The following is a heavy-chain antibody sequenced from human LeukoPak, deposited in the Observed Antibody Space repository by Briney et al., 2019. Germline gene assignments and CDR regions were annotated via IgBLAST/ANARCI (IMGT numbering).Heavy chain of an antibody. CDR1: GYTFTSYS. D-gene: IGHD3-22*01. V-gene: IGHV1-18*01. J-gene: IGHJ6*03. CDR3: ASLKAYDSSMDV. Sequence: ASVKVSCKASGYTFTSYSISWVRQAPGQGLEWMGWISAYNGNTNYAQKLQGRVTMTTDTSTSTAYMELRSLRSDDTAVYYCASLKAYDSSMDVWGKGTTVTVSS. CDR2: ISAYNGNT.